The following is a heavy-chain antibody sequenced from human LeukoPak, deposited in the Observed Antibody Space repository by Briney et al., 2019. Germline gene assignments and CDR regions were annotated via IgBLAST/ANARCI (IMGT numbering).Heavy chain of an antibody. V-gene: IGHV3-53*01. CDR2: IYSGGST. J-gene: IGHJ4*02. CDR1: GFTFSSYW. Sequence: PGGSLRLSCAASGFTFSSYWMSWVRQAPGKGLEWVSVIYSGGSTYYADSVKGRFTISRDNSKNTLYLQMNSLRAEDTAVYYCARGDSSGYYLHYYFDYWGQGTLVTVSS. D-gene: IGHD3-22*01. CDR3: ARGDSSGYYLHYYFDY.